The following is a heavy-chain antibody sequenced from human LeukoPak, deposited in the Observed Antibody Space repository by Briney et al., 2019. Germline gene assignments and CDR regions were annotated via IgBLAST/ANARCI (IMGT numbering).Heavy chain of an antibody. J-gene: IGHJ5*02. CDR2: IWYDGSNK. Sequence: PGGSLRLSCAASGFTFSSYGMHWVRQAPGKGLEWVAVIWYDGSNKYYADSVKGRFTISRDNSKNTLYLQMNSLRDEDTAVYYCAKDMAYYDSSGYRSPSGFDPWGQGTLVTVSS. D-gene: IGHD3-22*01. CDR1: GFTFSSYG. CDR3: AKDMAYYDSSGYRSPSGFDP. V-gene: IGHV3-33*06.